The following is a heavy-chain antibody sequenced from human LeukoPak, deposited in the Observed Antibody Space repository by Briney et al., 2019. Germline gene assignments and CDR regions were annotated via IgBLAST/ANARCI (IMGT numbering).Heavy chain of an antibody. CDR3: VRDASETMNGNY. J-gene: IGHJ4*02. CDR1: GFTVSSNY. V-gene: IGHV3-66*01. D-gene: IGHD1-1*01. CDR2: IYSGGST. Sequence: GGSLRLSCAASGFTVSSNYMSWVRQAPGKGLEWVLIIYSGGSTYYADSVQGRFTISRDNAKNTLYLQMNSLRAEDTAVYYCVRDASETMNGNYWGQGTLVTVSS.